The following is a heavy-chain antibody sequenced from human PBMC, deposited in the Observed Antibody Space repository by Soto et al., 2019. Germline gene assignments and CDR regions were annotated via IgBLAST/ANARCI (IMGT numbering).Heavy chain of an antibody. CDR2: INSDGSSI. CDR3: ARPPVDTITSRDY. V-gene: IGHV3-74*01. D-gene: IGHD3-3*01. Sequence: EVQLVESGGDLVQPGGFLRLSCATSGFTFSRYWMHWVRQVPGKGLVWVSSINSDGSSISYSDSVKGRFTISRDNAKNTLYLQMNSLRVEDTAVYSCARPPVDTITSRDYLGQGTLVTVSS. J-gene: IGHJ4*02. CDR1: GFTFSRYW.